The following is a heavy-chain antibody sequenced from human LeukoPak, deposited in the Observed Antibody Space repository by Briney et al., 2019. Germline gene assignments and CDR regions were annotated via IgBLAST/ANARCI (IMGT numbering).Heavy chain of an antibody. D-gene: IGHD4/OR15-4a*01. Sequence: GSLRLSCAASRFTFSSYGMHWVRQAPGKGLEWVAFIRYDGTNKYYADSVKGRFTISRDNSKNTLYLQMNSLRAEDTAVYYCARRAGAYSHPYDYWAQGTLVTVSS. CDR1: RFTFSSYG. V-gene: IGHV3-30*02. CDR3: ARRAGAYSHPYDY. J-gene: IGHJ4*02. CDR2: IRYDGTNK.